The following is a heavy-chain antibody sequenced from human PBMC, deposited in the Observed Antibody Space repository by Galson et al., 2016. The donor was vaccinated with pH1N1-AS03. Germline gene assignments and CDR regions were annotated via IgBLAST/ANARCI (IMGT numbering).Heavy chain of an antibody. Sequence: SVKVSCKASGGTFNTYAISWVRQAPGQGLEWMGRIIPMLNIPDYAQKFQVRVTITADKSTNTAYMELTNLRSDDTALYYCAKGYSATPSGTFDIWGQGTMVIVSS. CDR3: AKGYSATPSGTFDI. CDR2: IIPMLNIP. V-gene: IGHV1-69*04. J-gene: IGHJ3*02. CDR1: GGTFNTYA. D-gene: IGHD2-15*01.